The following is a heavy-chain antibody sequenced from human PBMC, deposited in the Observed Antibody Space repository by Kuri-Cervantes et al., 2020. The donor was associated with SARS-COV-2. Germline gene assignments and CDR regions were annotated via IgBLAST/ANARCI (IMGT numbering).Heavy chain of an antibody. CDR1: GFTFSSYW. CDR3: ARDALTISMFGVVQDFYYYYGMDV. CDR2: IKQDGSEK. D-gene: IGHD3-3*01. Sequence: GGSLRLSCAASGFTFSSYWMTWVRQAPGKGLEWVANIKQDGSEKYYVDSEKGRFTISRDNANNSLYLQMNSLRVEDTAVYYCARDALTISMFGVVQDFYYYYGMDVWGQGTTVTVSS. V-gene: IGHV3-7*03. J-gene: IGHJ6*02.